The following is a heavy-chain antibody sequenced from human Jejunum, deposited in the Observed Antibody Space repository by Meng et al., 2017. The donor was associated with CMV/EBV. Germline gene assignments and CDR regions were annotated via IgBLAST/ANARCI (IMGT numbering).Heavy chain of an antibody. J-gene: IGHJ4*02. D-gene: IGHD1-1*01. Sequence: FSGFSLSNNGVGVGWIRQPPGKGLEWLALIFWDDDKRYSPSLKNRLTITKDTSKNQVVLTMTNMNPVDTATYYCAHEDASGFEYYFDSWGQGTLVTVSS. CDR2: IFWDDDK. V-gene: IGHV2-5*02. CDR1: GFSLSNNGVG. CDR3: AHEDASGFEYYFDS.